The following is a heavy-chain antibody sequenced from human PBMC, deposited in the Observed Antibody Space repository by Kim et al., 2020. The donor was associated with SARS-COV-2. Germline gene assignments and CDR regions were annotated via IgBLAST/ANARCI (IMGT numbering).Heavy chain of an antibody. V-gene: IGHV1-46*01. Sequence: GRVTMTRDTSTSTVYMELSSLRSEDTAVYYCARGGLLWFGELLFSDAFDIWGQGTMVTVSS. J-gene: IGHJ3*02. D-gene: IGHD3-10*01. CDR3: ARGGLLWFGELLFSDAFDI.